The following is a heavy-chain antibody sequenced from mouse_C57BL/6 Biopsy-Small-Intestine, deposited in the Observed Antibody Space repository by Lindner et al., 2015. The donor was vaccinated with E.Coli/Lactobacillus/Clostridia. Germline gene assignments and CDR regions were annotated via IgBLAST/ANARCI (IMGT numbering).Heavy chain of an antibody. D-gene: IGHD1-3*01. CDR3: GRDRDELGSGWFGGNFDY. CDR1: GYTLTSYY. CDR2: INPSGGDT. Sequence: SVKVSCKASGYTLTSYYMHWVRQAPGQGLEWMGIINPSGGDTRYAQKFQGRVTMTRDTSTSTVYMELSSLRSDDTAVYYCGRDRDELGSGWFGGNFDYWGQGTLVTVSS. V-gene: IGHV1-74*01. J-gene: IGHJ4*01.